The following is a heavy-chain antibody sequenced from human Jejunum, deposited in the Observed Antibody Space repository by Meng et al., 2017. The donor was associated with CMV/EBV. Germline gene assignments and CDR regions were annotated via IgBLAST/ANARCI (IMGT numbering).Heavy chain of an antibody. V-gene: IGHV1-2*02. D-gene: IGHD3-10*01. J-gene: IGHJ5*02. Sequence: VQLLPSGAEVKRPGASVQVSCKAAVYTFSDTYMHWVRQAPRQGLDWMGWINPNSGATKYAQKFQGRVTITRDTSITTGYMEFSSLRSDDTAIYYCARPNYGPGYNYFGPWGQGTLVTVSS. CDR1: VYTFSDTY. CDR3: ARPNYGPGYNYFGP. CDR2: INPNSGAT.